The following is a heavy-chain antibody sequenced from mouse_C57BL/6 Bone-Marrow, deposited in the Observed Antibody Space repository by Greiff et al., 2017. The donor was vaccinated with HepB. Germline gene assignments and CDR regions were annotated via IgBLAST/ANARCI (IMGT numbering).Heavy chain of an antibody. CDR3: ARRGFITTVVAPAAY. Sequence: QVQLQQPGAELVKPGASVKLSCKASGYTFTSYWMHWVKQRPGQGLEWIGMIHTNSGSTNYNEKFKSKATLTVDKSSSTAYMQLSTLTSEDSAVYYCARRGFITTVVAPAAYWGQGTLVTVSA. D-gene: IGHD1-1*01. CDR1: GYTFTSYW. CDR2: IHTNSGST. V-gene: IGHV1-64*01. J-gene: IGHJ3*01.